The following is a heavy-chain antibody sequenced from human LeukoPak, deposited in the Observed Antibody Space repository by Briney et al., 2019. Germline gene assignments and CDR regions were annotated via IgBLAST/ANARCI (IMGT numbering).Heavy chain of an antibody. V-gene: IGHV4-4*07. CDR2: IYSSGST. J-gene: IGHJ5*02. D-gene: IGHD6-13*01. CDR3: ARGLVYSSSWDNWFDP. Sequence: SETLSLTCTVSGGSISSYYWSWIRQPPGKGLEWMGRIYSSGSTNYNPSLQSRVTMSVDTSKNQFSLKVNSVTAADTAVYYCARGLVYSSSWDNWFDPWGQGTLVTVSS. CDR1: GGSISSYY.